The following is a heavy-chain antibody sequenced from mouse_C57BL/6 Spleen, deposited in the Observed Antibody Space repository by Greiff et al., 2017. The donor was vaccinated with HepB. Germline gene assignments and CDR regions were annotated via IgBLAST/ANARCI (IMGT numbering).Heavy chain of an antibody. CDR2: INPYNGGT. D-gene: IGHD6-2*01. V-gene: IGHV1-19*01. CDR1: GYTFTDYY. CDR3: ARSPSLYYAMDY. J-gene: IGHJ4*01. Sequence: EVQLQQSGPVLVKPGASVKMSCKASGYTFTDYYMNWVKQSHGKSLEWIGVINPYNGGTSYNQKFKGKATLTVDKSSSTAYMELNSLTSEDSAVYYWARSPSLYYAMDYWGQGTSVTVSS.